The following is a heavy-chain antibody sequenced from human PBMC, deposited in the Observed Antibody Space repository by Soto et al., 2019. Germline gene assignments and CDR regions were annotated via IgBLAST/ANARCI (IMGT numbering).Heavy chain of an antibody. CDR3: TTDGRDYYGSGSYWSFDY. V-gene: IGHV3-15*07. Sequence: GGSLRLSCAASGFTFSNAWMNWVRQAPGKGLEWVGRIKSKTDGGTTDYAAPVKGRFTISRDDSKNTLYLQMNSLKTEDTAVYYCTTDGRDYYGSGSYWSFDYWGQGALVTVSS. J-gene: IGHJ4*02. CDR1: GFTFSNAW. CDR2: IKSKTDGGTT. D-gene: IGHD3-10*01.